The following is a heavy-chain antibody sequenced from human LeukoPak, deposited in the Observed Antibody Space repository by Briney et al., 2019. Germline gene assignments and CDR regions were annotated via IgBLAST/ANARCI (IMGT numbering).Heavy chain of an antibody. J-gene: IGHJ6*03. CDR2: INHSGST. CDR1: GGSFSGYY. Sequence: SETLSLTCAVYGGSFSGYYWSWIRQPPGKGLEWIGEINHSGSTNYNPSLKSRVTISVDTYKNQFSLKLSSVTAADTAVYYCARQVRYSGSFASIRYYYYMDVWGKGTTVTISS. D-gene: IGHD1-26*01. V-gene: IGHV4-34*01. CDR3: ARQVRYSGSFASIRYYYYMDV.